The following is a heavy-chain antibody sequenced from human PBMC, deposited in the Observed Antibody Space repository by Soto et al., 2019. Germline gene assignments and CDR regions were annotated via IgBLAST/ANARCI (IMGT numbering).Heavy chain of an antibody. Sequence: SETLSLTCTVSGGSISSSSYYWGWIRQPPGKGLEWIGSIYYSGSTYYNPSLKSRVTISVDTSKNQFSLKLSSVTAADTAVYYCARVSAHDYGDYYFDYWGQGTLVTVSS. CDR3: ARVSAHDYGDYYFDY. D-gene: IGHD4-17*01. J-gene: IGHJ4*02. CDR2: IYYSGST. V-gene: IGHV4-39*01. CDR1: GGSISSSSYY.